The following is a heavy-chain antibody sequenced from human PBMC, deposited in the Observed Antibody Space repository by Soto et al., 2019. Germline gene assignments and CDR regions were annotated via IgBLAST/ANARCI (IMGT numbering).Heavy chain of an antibody. D-gene: IGHD3-16*01. CDR2: INPKSDET. V-gene: IGHV1-2*02. Sequence: QVQLVQSGSEVKKPGASVRVSCRTSGYTFAANYIHWVRQAPGKGLEWMGWINPKSDETKFSQKFQGRVALTKDTTSNTVHLDVANLRSEDTDVYYCARWTSRGCYDSWGQGTLITASS. J-gene: IGHJ4*02. CDR1: GYTFAANY. CDR3: ARWTSRGCYDS.